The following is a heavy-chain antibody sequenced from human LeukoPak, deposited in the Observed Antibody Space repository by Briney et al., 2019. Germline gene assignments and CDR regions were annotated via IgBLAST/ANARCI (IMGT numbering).Heavy chain of an antibody. CDR1: GFTFSSYA. CDR2: ISWNSGSI. CDR3: AKDWVTMVRGVRD. Sequence: GGSLRLSCAASGFTFSSYAMSWVRQAPGKGLEWVSGISWNSGSIGYADSVKGRFTISRDNAKNSLYLQMNSLRAEDTALYYCAKDWVTMVRGVRDWGQGTLVTVSS. V-gene: IGHV3-9*01. J-gene: IGHJ4*02. D-gene: IGHD3-10*01.